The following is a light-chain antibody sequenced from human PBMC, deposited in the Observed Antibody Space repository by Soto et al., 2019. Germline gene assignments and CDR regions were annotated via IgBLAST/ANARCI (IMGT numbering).Light chain of an antibody. CDR1: SSNIGAGCD. J-gene: IGLJ2*01. CDR2: SNS. Sequence: QLPSVSGAPGQRVTISCTGSSSNIGAGCDVHWYQQLPGTAPKLLIYSNSNRPSGVPDRFSGSKSGTSASLAITGLLAEDEADYYCQSYDSSLSGYVVFGGGTKLTVL. V-gene: IGLV1-40*01. CDR3: QSYDSSLSGYVV.